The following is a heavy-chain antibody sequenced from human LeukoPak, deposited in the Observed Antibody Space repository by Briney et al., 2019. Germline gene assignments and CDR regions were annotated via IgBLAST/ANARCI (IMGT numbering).Heavy chain of an antibody. CDR2: INHSGTT. CDR3: AGGDDFDLFDY. J-gene: IGHJ4*02. CDR1: GGSFSRYY. Sequence: SETLSLTRAVYGGSFSRYYWSWIRQPPGKGLEWIGEINHSGTTKYNPSLKSRVTISVDTSKNQFSLKLSSVTAADTAVYYCAGGDDFDLFDYWGQGTLVTVSS. V-gene: IGHV4-34*01. D-gene: IGHD3-3*01.